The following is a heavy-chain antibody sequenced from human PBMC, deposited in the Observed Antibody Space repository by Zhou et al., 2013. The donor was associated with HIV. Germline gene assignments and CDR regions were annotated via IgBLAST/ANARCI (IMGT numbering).Heavy chain of an antibody. CDR1: GYPFTDYY. D-gene: IGHD5-12*01. V-gene: IGHV1-2*02. J-gene: IGHJ4*02. CDR3: ARSHKWLQLRYQGIFDY. Sequence: QVQLVQSGTEVKKPEASVKVSCKASGYPFTDYYIFWVRQAPGQGLEWMGWINPKSGGSNYAQDFKGRLTMTRDTSITTVYMELKRLTSEDTAMYFCARSHKWLQLRYQGIFDYWGQGTLVTVSS. CDR2: INPKSGGS.